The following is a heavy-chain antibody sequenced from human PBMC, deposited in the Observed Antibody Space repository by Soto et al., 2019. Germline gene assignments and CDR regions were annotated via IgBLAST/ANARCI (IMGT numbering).Heavy chain of an antibody. CDR3: ARGDIVVVPASKREGYYYYYGMDV. J-gene: IGHJ6*02. D-gene: IGHD2-2*01. V-gene: IGHV4-30-4*01. Sequence: PSETLSLTCTVSGGSISSGDYYWSWIRQPPGKGLEWIGYIYYSGSTYYNPSLKSRVTISVDTSKNQFSLKLSSVTAADTAVYYCARGDIVVVPASKREGYYYYYGMDVWGQGTTVTVSS. CDR1: GGSISSGDYY. CDR2: IYYSGST.